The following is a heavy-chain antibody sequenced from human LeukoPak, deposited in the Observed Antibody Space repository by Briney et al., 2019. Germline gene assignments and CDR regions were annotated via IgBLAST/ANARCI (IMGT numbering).Heavy chain of an antibody. CDR2: INPNSGGT. J-gene: IGHJ4*02. CDR1: GYTFTGYY. Sequence: ASVKVSCKASGYTFTGYYMHWVRQAPGQGLEWMGWINPNSGGTNYAQKFQGRVTMTRDTSISTAYMELSRLRSDDTAVYYCARARSHDILTGYCFDYWGQGTLVTVSS. D-gene: IGHD3-9*01. V-gene: IGHV1-2*02. CDR3: ARARSHDILTGYCFDY.